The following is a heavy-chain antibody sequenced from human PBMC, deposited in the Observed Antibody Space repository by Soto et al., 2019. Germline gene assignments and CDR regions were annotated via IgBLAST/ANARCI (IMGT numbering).Heavy chain of an antibody. CDR1: GYTFTGYY. CDR3: ARDQSGTYYYDSSGYWVLND. D-gene: IGHD3-22*01. V-gene: IGHV1-2*04. Sequence: GASVKVSCKASGYTFTGYYMHWVRQAPGQGLEWMGWINPNSGGTNYAQKFQGWVTMTRDTSISTAYMELSRLRSDDTAVYYCARDQSGTYYYDSSGYWVLNDWGQGTLVTVSS. J-gene: IGHJ4*02. CDR2: INPNSGGT.